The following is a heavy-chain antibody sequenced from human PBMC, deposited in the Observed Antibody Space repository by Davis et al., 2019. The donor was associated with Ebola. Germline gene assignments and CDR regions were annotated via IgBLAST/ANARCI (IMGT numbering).Heavy chain of an antibody. Sequence: GESLKISCAASGFTFSGSAMHWVRQASGKGLEWVGRIRSKANSYATAYAASVKGRFTISRDDSKNTAYLQMNSLKTEDTAVYYRTPSGSYSDYWGQGTLVTVSS. J-gene: IGHJ4*02. CDR2: IRSKANSYAT. D-gene: IGHD1-26*01. CDR1: GFTFSGSA. CDR3: TPSGSYSDY. V-gene: IGHV3-73*01.